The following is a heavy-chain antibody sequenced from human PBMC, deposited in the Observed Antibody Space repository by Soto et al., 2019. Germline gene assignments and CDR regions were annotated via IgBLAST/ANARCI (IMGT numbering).Heavy chain of an antibody. J-gene: IGHJ6*02. Sequence: SVKVSCKASGGTFSSYTISWVRQAPGQGLEWMGRIIPILGIANYAQKFQGRVTITADKSTSTAYMELSSLRSEDTAVYYCAADRVRYFDWPPLMDVWGQGTTVTVSS. CDR2: IIPILGIA. CDR1: GGTFSSYT. D-gene: IGHD3-9*01. CDR3: AADRVRYFDWPPLMDV. V-gene: IGHV1-69*02.